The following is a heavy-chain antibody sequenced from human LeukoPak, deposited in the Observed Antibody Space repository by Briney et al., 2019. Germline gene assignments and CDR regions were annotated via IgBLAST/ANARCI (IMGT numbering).Heavy chain of an antibody. V-gene: IGHV3-7*04. Sequence: GGSLRLSCAASGFTFSRFWMNWVRQAPGKGLEWVANINQDGSEKYYVDSVKGRFTISRDNAKNSLYLQMNSLRAEETAVYYCARGSGSYDIWGQGTMVTVSS. D-gene: IGHD1-26*01. J-gene: IGHJ3*02. CDR1: GFTFSRFW. CDR3: ARGSGSYDI. CDR2: INQDGSEK.